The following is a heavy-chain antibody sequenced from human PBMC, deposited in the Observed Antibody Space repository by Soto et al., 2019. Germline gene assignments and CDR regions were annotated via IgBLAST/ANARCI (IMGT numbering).Heavy chain of an antibody. J-gene: IGHJ4*02. D-gene: IGHD3-10*01. CDR1: VDTFSVYT. CDR2: INPIVSMS. CDR3: AASYGSGYRAFDY. Sequence: QVQLVQSGTEVKKPGSSVKVSCKASVDTFSVYTINWVRQAPGLGLEWVGRINPIVSMSNYAQKFQGRVSMTADKSTSTAYMELRSLRSDDTAMYFCAASYGSGYRAFDYWGQGALVIVSS. V-gene: IGHV1-69*02.